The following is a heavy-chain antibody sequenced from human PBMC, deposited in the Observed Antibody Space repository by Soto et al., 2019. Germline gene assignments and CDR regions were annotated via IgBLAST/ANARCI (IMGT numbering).Heavy chain of an antibody. CDR1: GGSISSYY. Sequence: SETLSLTCTVSGGSISSYYWSWIRQPPGKGLEWIGYIYYSGSTNYNPSLKSRVTISVDTSKNQFSLKLSSVTAADTAVYYCARASLNSGWHSSGWYHFGYYGMDVWGQGTTVTVSS. J-gene: IGHJ6*02. CDR3: ARASLNSGWHSSGWYHFGYYGMDV. D-gene: IGHD6-19*01. V-gene: IGHV4-59*01. CDR2: IYYSGST.